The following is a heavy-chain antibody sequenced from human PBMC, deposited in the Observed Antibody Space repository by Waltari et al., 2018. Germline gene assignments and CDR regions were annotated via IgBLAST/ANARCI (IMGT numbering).Heavy chain of an antibody. J-gene: IGHJ4*02. CDR3: AKPRHYYDSSGYYGGDY. Sequence: EVQLLESGGGLVQPGGSLRLSCAASGFTFSSYAMRWVRQAPGKGLEWVSAISGSGGSTYYADSVKGRFTISRDNSKNTLYLQMNSLRAEDTAVYYCAKPRHYYDSSGYYGGDYWGQGTLVTVSS. V-gene: IGHV3-23*01. CDR2: ISGSGGST. D-gene: IGHD3-22*01. CDR1: GFTFSSYA.